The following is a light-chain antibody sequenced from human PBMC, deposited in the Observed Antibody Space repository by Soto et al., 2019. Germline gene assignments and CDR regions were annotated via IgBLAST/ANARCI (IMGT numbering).Light chain of an antibody. CDR1: QGISNY. V-gene: IGKV1-9*01. Sequence: DIQLTQSPSFLSASVGDRVTITCRASQGISNYLAWYQQKPGKAPKLLIYGASTLQSGVPSRFRGSGSGTEFTLTISRLQPEDFASYYCQQRNSDPRFTFGPGTIVDIK. J-gene: IGKJ3*01. CDR2: GAS. CDR3: QQRNSDPRFT.